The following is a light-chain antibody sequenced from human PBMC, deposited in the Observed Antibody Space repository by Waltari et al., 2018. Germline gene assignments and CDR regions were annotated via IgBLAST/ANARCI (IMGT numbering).Light chain of an antibody. CDR3: AVWDDSLNGWV. Sequence: QSVLTQSPSASGTPGQRATISCSGSDSNIGGNFVTRYPQFPGTAPNLLIHRDNQRPSGVPDRFSGSKSGTSASLAISGLQSEDEALYFCAVWDDSLNGWVFGGGTKVTVL. V-gene: IGLV1-44*01. J-gene: IGLJ3*02. CDR2: RDN. CDR1: DSNIGGNF.